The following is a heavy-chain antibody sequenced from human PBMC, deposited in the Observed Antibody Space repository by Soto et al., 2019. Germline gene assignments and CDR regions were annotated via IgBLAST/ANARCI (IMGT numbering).Heavy chain of an antibody. J-gene: IGHJ2*01. D-gene: IGHD1-1*01. V-gene: IGHV3-30-3*01. CDR1: GFTFSSYA. CDR3: ASPLWRKDDNWGYFDL. CDR2: ISYDGSNK. Sequence: QVQLVESGGGVVQPGRSLRLSCAASGFTFSSYAMHWVRQAPGKGLEWVAVISYDGSNKYYADSVKGRFTISRDNSKNTLYLGMSSRRAEGTAVYYCASPLWRKDDNWGYFDLWGRGTLVTVSS.